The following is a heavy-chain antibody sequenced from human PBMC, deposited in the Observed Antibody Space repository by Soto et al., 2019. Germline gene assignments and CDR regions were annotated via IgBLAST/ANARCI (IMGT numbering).Heavy chain of an antibody. CDR1: GFTFSTYA. CDR3: AKDRNYPRDQFHY. V-gene: IGHV3-23*01. CDR2: ISANGQGI. D-gene: IGHD1-7*01. J-gene: IGHJ4*02. Sequence: PGGSLRLSCAASGFTFSTYALSWVRQAPGKGLVWVSAISANGQGIYYADSVRGRFTISRDNSKNTIFLHMDSLRAEDTAVYYCAKDRNYPRDQFHYWGQGTLVTVSS.